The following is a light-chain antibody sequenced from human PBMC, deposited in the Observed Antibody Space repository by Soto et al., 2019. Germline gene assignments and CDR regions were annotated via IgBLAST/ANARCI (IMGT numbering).Light chain of an antibody. CDR3: QQYGSSPLT. V-gene: IGKV3-20*01. CDR2: GAS. Sequence: EIVLTQSPGTLSLSPGEGATLACRYSESVSDNYLAWYQQRSGQPPRLLIYGASTRASAVPDRFSGSGAGADFTLTISRLEPEDFAVYYCQQYGSSPLTFGGGTKV. J-gene: IGKJ4*01. CDR1: ESVSDNY.